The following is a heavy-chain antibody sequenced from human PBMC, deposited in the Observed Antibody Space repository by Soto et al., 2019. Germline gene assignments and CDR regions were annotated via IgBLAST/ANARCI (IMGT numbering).Heavy chain of an antibody. V-gene: IGHV3-30-3*01. D-gene: IGHD2-15*01. Sequence: QVRLVESAGGVVQPGKSLRLSCTASGFTFSTYAMQWVRQAPGKGLEWVAVISFDGSNKFYADSVRGRFTISRDNSENTLFLQMNSLRPEDTAMYYCARAVGDCCGGTCGWFDPWGQGTLVTVSS. CDR1: GFTFSTYA. J-gene: IGHJ5*02. CDR3: ARAVGDCCGGTCGWFDP. CDR2: ISFDGSNK.